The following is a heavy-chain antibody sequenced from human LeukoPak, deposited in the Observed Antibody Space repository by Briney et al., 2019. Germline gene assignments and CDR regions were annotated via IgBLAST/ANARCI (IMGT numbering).Heavy chain of an antibody. CDR1: GFTFSSYG. CDR3: AKDVRYFGWLFQSPTLDY. CDR2: ISYDGSNK. Sequence: GGSLRLSCAASGFTFSSYGMHWVRQAPGKGLEWVAVISYDGSNKYYADSVKGRFTISRDNSKNTLYLQMNSLRAEDTAVYYCAKDVRYFGWLFQSPTLDYWGQGTLVTVSS. V-gene: IGHV3-30*18. J-gene: IGHJ4*02. D-gene: IGHD3-9*01.